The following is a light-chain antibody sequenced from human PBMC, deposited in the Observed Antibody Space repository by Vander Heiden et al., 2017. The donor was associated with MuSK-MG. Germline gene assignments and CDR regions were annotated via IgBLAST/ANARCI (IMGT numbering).Light chain of an antibody. CDR3: QQDCVSPRT. J-gene: IGKJ1*01. V-gene: IGKV3-20*01. CDR2: GAF. CDR1: QSVSSY. Sequence: EIVLTQSPGTLSLSPGDRVTLSCRASQSVSSYLAWYQQKPGQAPRLLIYGAFSRATGIPDRFRGSGSGTDFTLTMSRLEPEDFAVYYCQQDCVSPRTFGQGTKVEIK.